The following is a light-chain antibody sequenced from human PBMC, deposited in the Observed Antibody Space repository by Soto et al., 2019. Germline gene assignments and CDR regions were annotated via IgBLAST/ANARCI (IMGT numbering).Light chain of an antibody. Sequence: AIQMTQSPSSLSASVGDSVTITCRASQGISKDLGWYQQKPGKAPKLLIYAASSLQSGVPSRFSGSGSGTDFTLTISSLQPEDFATYYCLQDYNYPNTFGQGTKLEIK. CDR3: LQDYNYPNT. V-gene: IGKV1-6*01. CDR2: AAS. CDR1: QGISKD. J-gene: IGKJ2*01.